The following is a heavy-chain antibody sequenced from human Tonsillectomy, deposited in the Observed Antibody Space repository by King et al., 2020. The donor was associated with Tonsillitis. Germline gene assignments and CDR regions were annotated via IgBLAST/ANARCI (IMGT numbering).Heavy chain of an antibody. Sequence: QVQLVESGGGVVQPGRSLRLSCAASGFTFSSYGMHWVRQAPGKGLEWVALISYDGINKYYTDSVKGRFTISRDISKNTLYLQMNSLRTEDTAVYYCAKSYGSGSYWYYFGMDVWGQGTTVTVSS. CDR3: AKSYGSGSYWYYFGMDV. CDR2: ISYDGINK. V-gene: IGHV3-30*18. CDR1: GFTFSSYG. D-gene: IGHD3-10*01. J-gene: IGHJ6*02.